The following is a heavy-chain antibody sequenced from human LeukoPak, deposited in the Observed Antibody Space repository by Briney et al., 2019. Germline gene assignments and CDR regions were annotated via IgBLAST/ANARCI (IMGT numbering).Heavy chain of an antibody. Sequence: GGSLRLSCAASGFTFDDYAMHWVRQAPGKGLEWVSGISWNSGSIGYADSVKGRFTISRDNAKNSLYLQMNSLRAEDTALYYCAKGHPPGSGYPYYFDYWGQGTPVTVSS. CDR2: ISWNSGSI. D-gene: IGHD3-3*01. V-gene: IGHV3-9*01. CDR1: GFTFDDYA. J-gene: IGHJ4*02. CDR3: AKGHPPGSGYPYYFDY.